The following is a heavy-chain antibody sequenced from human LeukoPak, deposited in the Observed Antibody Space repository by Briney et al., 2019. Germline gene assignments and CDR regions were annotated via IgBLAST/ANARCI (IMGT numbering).Heavy chain of an antibody. Sequence: GGPLRLSCAASGFIFSGSWMSWVRRAPGRGLERVANINKDGSGKHYVDSVKGRLTISRDNAYNSPYLQMSSPRADDTAVYYCALGCKYGHLFDYWGQGTLVTVSS. CDR3: ALGCKYGHLFDY. J-gene: IGHJ4*02. V-gene: IGHV3-7*05. CDR2: INKDGSGK. CDR1: GFIFSGSW. D-gene: IGHD3-10*01.